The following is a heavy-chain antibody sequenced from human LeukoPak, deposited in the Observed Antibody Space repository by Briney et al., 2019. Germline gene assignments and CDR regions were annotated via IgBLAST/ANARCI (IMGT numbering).Heavy chain of an antibody. CDR2: VCYSGST. J-gene: IGHJ4*02. D-gene: IGHD1-20*01. Sequence: PSETLSLTCTVSGGSISSGDYYWSWIRQPPGKGLEWIGSVCYSGSTSGTTYYNTSLESRVTISVDTSQSQFSLKLSSVTAADTAVYYCARHGGRYNWSPSDWGQGTLVTVSS. V-gene: IGHV4-39*01. CDR1: GGSISSGDYY. CDR3: ARHGGRYNWSPSD.